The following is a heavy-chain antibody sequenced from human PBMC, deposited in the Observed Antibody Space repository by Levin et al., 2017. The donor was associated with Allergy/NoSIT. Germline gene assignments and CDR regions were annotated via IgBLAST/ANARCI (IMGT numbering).Heavy chain of an antibody. D-gene: IGHD2-15*01. CDR2: IYYTGST. Sequence: NPSETLSLTCTVSGGSISGYYWSWIRQPPGKGLEWIGYIYYTGSTNYNPSLKSRVTISLDTSKNQFSLKLSSVTAADTAVYYCARHYRGGYCSVGSCSYWYLDLWGRGTLVTVSS. V-gene: IGHV4-59*08. J-gene: IGHJ2*01. CDR1: GGSISGYY. CDR3: ARHYRGGYCSVGSCSYWYLDL.